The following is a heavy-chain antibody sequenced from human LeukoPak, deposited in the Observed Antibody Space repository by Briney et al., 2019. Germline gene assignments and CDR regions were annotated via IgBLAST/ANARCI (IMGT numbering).Heavy chain of an antibody. CDR2: ISGSGGST. Sequence: GGSLRLSCAASGFTFSSYAMSWVRQAPGKGLEWVSAISGSGGSTYYADSVKGRFTISRDNAKNTLYLQVNSLRAEDTAVYFRAREHSGMYWGSWGQGTLVTVSS. D-gene: IGHD1-26*01. J-gene: IGHJ5*02. CDR1: GFTFSSYA. CDR3: AREHSGMYWGS. V-gene: IGHV3-23*01.